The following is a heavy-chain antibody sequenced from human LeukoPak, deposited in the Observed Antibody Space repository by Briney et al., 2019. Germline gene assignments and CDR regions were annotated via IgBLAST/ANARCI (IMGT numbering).Heavy chain of an antibody. CDR1: GFTFSSYA. CDR3: ARAGMTTVTMFDY. D-gene: IGHD4-17*01. CDR2: IYSGGST. J-gene: IGHJ4*02. V-gene: IGHV3-NL1*01. Sequence: PGGSLRLSCAASGFTFSSYAMHWVRQAPGKGLEWVSVIYSGGSTYYADSVKGRFTISRDNSKNTLYLQMNSLRAEDTAVYYCARAGMTTVTMFDYWGQGTLVTVSS.